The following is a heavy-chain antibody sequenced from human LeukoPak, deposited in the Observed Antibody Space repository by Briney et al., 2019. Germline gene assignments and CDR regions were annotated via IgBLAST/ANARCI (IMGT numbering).Heavy chain of an antibody. D-gene: IGHD1-26*01. CDR1: GFTFSSYS. CDR3: ARDRLSGSYIDY. Sequence: PGGSQRLSCAASGFTFSSYSMNWVRQAPGKGREWVSYISSSSSTIYYAHSVKGRFTISRDNAKNSMYLQMNSLRAEDSTVYYCARDRLSGSYIDYWGQGTLVTVSS. CDR2: ISSSSSTI. J-gene: IGHJ4*02. V-gene: IGHV3-48*01.